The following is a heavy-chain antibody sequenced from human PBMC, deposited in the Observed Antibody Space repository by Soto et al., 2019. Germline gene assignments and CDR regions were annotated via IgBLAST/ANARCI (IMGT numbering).Heavy chain of an antibody. CDR2: INHSGST. Sequence: SETLSLTCAVYGGSFSGYYWSWIRQPPGKGLEWIGEINHSGSTNYNPSLKSRVTISVDTSKNQFSLKLSSVTAADTAVYYCATEVLFLFDSRGYGHFDYWGQGTLVTVSS. CDR3: ATEVLFLFDSRGYGHFDY. CDR1: GGSFSGYY. D-gene: IGHD3-22*01. J-gene: IGHJ4*02. V-gene: IGHV4-34*01.